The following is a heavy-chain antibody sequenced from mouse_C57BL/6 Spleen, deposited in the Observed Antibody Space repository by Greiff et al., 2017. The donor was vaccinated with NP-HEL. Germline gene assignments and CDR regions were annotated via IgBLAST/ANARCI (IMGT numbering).Heavy chain of an antibody. D-gene: IGHD1-1*01. V-gene: IGHV1-39*01. CDR2: INPNYGTT. J-gene: IGHJ1*03. CDR3: ARERDGNWYFDV. CDR1: GYSFTDYN. Sequence: VQLKQSGPELVKPGASVEISCKASGYSFTDYNMNWVKQSNGKSLEWIGVINPNYGTTSYNQKFKGKATLTVDQSSSTAYMQLNSLTSEDSAVYYCARERDGNWYFDVWGTGTTVTVSS.